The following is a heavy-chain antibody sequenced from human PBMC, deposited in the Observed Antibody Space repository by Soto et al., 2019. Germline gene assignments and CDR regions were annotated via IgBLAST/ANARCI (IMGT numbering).Heavy chain of an antibody. J-gene: IGHJ6*02. CDR3: AGGGSGWYKDGMDV. V-gene: IGHV3-30-3*01. CDR2: ISYDGSNK. Sequence: QVQLVESGGVVVQPGRSLRLSCAASGFTFSSYAMHCVRQAPGKGLEWVAVISYDGSNKYYADSVKGRFTISRDNSKNTLYLQMNSLRAEDTAVYYCAGGGSGWYKDGMDVWGQGTTVTVSS. CDR1: GFTFSSYA. D-gene: IGHD6-19*01.